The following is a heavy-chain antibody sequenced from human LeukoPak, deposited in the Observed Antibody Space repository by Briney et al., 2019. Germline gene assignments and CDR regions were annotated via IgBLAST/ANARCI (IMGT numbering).Heavy chain of an antibody. Sequence: GGSLRLSCAASGFTFSSLVMSWVRKAPGKGLDWVSPFSGGSDGTYYADSVKGRFTISRDNSKNTLYLEMNSLRAEDTAVYYCAKDPPWYSSGWHLSGFDYWGQGTLVTVSS. V-gene: IGHV3-23*01. J-gene: IGHJ4*02. D-gene: IGHD6-19*01. CDR3: AKDPPWYSSGWHLSGFDY. CDR1: GFTFSSLV. CDR2: FSGGSDGT.